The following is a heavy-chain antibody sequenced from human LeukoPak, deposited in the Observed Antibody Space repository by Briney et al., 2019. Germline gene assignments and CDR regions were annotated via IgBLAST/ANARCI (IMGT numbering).Heavy chain of an antibody. CDR2: INPNSGGT. CDR3: ARPYTKIELWFGESDYSYMDV. D-gene: IGHD3-10*01. CDR1: GYIFTGYY. Sequence: ASVKVSCKASGYIFTGYYMHWVRQAPGQGLEWMGWINPNSGGTNYAQKFQGRVTMTRDTSISTAYMELSRLTSDDTAVYYCARPYTKIELWFGESDYSYMDVWGKGTTVTISS. J-gene: IGHJ6*03. V-gene: IGHV1-2*02.